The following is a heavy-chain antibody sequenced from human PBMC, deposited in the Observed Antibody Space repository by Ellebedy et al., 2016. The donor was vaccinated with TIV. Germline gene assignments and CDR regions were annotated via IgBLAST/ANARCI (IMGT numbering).Heavy chain of an antibody. CDR1: GFIVSSNY. CDR3: AGHGDRAMTH. J-gene: IGHJ4*02. V-gene: IGHV3-66*04. CDR2: IYSGGTT. Sequence: PGGSLRLSCAASGFIVSSNYMSWVRQAPGKGLEWVSVIYSGGTTHYADSVKGRFTISRDKSKNTMYLQMNSLRAEDTAVYYCAGHGDRAMTHWGQGTLVTVSS. D-gene: IGHD5-18*01.